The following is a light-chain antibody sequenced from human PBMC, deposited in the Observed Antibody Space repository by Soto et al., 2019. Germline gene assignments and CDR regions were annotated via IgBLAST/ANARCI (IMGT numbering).Light chain of an antibody. CDR3: QECYSTSWT. CDR2: AAS. CDR1: QSISSY. V-gene: IGKV1-39*01. Sequence: EIDVTLSTSSLSASVGDRVTITCRASQSISSYLNWYQQKPGKAPKLLIYAASSLQSGVPSRFSGSGSGTDFTLTISSLQPEDFATYYCQECYSTSWTFGQGTMADIK. J-gene: IGKJ1*01.